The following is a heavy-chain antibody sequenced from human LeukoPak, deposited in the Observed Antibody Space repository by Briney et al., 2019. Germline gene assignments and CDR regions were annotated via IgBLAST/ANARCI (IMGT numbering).Heavy chain of an antibody. CDR2: INHSGST. J-gene: IGHJ4*02. V-gene: IGHV4-34*01. CDR3: ARDRRTYYDILTGYSFDY. D-gene: IGHD3-9*01. Sequence: SETLSLTCAVYGGSFSGYYWSWIRRPPGKGLEWIGEINHSGSTNYNPSLKSRVTISVDTSKNQFSLKLSSVTAADTAVYYCARDRRTYYDILTGYSFDYWGQGTLVTVSS. CDR1: GGSFSGYY.